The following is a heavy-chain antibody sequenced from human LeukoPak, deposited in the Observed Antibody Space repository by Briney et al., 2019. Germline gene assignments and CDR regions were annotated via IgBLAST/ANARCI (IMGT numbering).Heavy chain of an antibody. CDR3: ARVMPKYCSSTSCSTDYYYYGMDV. J-gene: IGHJ6*02. CDR2: IIPIFGIA. D-gene: IGHD2-2*01. CDR1: GGTFSSYA. V-gene: IGHV1-69*04. Sequence: ASVKVSCKASGGTFSSYAISWVRQAPGQGLERMGRIIPIFGIANYAQKFQGRVTITADKSTSTAYMELSSLRSEDTAVYYCARVMPKYCSSTSCSTDYYYYGMDVWGQGTTVTVSS.